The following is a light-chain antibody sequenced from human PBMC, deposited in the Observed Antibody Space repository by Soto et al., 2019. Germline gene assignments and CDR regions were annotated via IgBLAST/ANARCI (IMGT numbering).Light chain of an antibody. Sequence: DVAMTQTPLSSPVTLGQPASISCRSSQSLVYSDGNTYLSWLQQRPGQPQRLLIYQVSNRFSGVPDRFSGSGAGTDFTLKISRVEAEDVGVYYCVQFSHFPRTFGQGTKVEI. V-gene: IGKV2-24*01. CDR3: VQFSHFPRT. CDR1: QSLVYSDGNTY. CDR2: QVS. J-gene: IGKJ1*01.